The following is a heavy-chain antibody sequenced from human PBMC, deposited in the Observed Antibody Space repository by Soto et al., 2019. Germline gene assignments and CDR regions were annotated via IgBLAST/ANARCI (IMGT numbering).Heavy chain of an antibody. Sequence: SVKVSCKASGGTFSSYAISWVRQAPGQGLEWMGGIIPIFGTANYAQKFQGRVTITADESTSTAYMELSSLRSEDTAVYYCARMETYDSSGTGGYSFDYWGQGTLVTVYS. J-gene: IGHJ4*02. D-gene: IGHD3-22*01. V-gene: IGHV1-69*13. CDR1: GGTFSSYA. CDR3: ARMETYDSSGTGGYSFDY. CDR2: IIPIFGTA.